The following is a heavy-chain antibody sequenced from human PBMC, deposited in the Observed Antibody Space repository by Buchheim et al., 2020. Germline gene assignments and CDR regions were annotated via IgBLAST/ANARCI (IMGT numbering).Heavy chain of an antibody. CDR2: MNPNSGNT. V-gene: IGHV1-8*01. Sequence: QVQLVQSGAEVKKPGASVKVSCKASGYTFTSYDINWVRQATGQGLEWMGWMNPNSGNTGYAQKFQGRVTMTRNTSISTAYLELSSLRSEDTAVYYCARYWGGVRGVIYYYYGMDVWGQGTT. CDR1: GYTFTSYD. CDR3: ARYWGGVRGVIYYYYGMDV. D-gene: IGHD3-10*01. J-gene: IGHJ6*02.